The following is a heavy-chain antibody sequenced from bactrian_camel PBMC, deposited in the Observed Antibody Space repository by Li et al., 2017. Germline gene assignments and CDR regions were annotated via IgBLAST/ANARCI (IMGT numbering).Heavy chain of an antibody. CDR2: MYTGDGKT. CDR1: GDGYYTKC. CDR3: AKEGEEIGDLFFNY. D-gene: IGHD1*01. J-gene: IGHJ4*01. Sequence: HVQLVESGGGSVQAGRSLRLSCAASGDGYYTKCMGWFRQGSGQEREGVAVMYTGDGKTYYADSVNGQFTISRDAAKNTLYLQLNSLKTEDSATYYCAKEGEEIGDLFFNYWGQGTKVTVS. V-gene: IGHV3S1*01.